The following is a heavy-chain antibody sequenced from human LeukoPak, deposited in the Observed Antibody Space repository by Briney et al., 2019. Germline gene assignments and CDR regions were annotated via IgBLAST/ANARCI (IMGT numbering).Heavy chain of an antibody. J-gene: IGHJ4*02. CDR1: GFTFSSYS. CDR2: ISSSSSYI. V-gene: IGHV3-21*04. Sequence: PGGSLRLSCAASGFTFSSYSMNWVRQAPGKGLEWVSSISSSSSYIYYADSVKGRFTISRDNAKNSLYLQMNSLRAEDTAVYYCARDDYYYDSRGYAAGEDYWGQGTLVTVSS. CDR3: ARDDYYYDSRGYAAGEDY. D-gene: IGHD3-22*01.